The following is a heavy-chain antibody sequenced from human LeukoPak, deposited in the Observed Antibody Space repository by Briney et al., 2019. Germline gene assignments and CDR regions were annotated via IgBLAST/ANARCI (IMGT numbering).Heavy chain of an antibody. D-gene: IGHD3-10*01. CDR2: ISGSDGST. V-gene: IGHV3-23*01. CDR1: GFTFSTYA. J-gene: IGHJ4*02. Sequence: GGSLRLSCAASGFTFSTYAMRWVRQAPGKGLEWVSSISGSDGSTYYADSVKGRFTISRDNSKNTLYLQMNSLRAEDTAVYYCARGESHPKYYFDYWGQGTLVTVSS. CDR3: ARGESHPKYYFDY.